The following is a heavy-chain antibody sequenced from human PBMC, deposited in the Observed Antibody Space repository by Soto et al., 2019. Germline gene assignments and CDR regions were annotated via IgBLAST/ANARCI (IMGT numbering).Heavy chain of an antibody. Sequence: ASVKVSCKASGYTFTSYGISWVRQAPGQGLEWMGWISAYNGNTNYAQKLQGRVTMTTDTSTSTVYMELRSLRSDDTAVYYCARVLGYCSGGSCYWTAFDYWGQGTLVTVSS. CDR1: GYTFTSYG. V-gene: IGHV1-18*01. CDR2: ISAYNGNT. CDR3: ARVLGYCSGGSCYWTAFDY. J-gene: IGHJ4*02. D-gene: IGHD2-15*01.